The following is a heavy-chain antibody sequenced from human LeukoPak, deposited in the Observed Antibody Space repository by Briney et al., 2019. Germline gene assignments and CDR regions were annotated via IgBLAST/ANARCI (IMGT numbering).Heavy chain of an antibody. J-gene: IGHJ5*02. Sequence: PGGSLRLSCAASGFTFSNYWMHWVRHAPGEGLVWVSRINGDGSTTNYADSVKGRFTISRDNAKNTLYLQMNSLRAEDTAVYYCTRRVDATRWYDPWGQGTLVTVSS. CDR3: TRRVDATRWYDP. V-gene: IGHV3-74*01. CDR1: GFTFSNYW. D-gene: IGHD2-15*01. CDR2: INGDGSTT.